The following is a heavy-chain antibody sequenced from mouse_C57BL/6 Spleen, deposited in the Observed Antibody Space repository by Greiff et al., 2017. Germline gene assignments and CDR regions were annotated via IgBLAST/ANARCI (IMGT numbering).Heavy chain of an antibody. Sequence: DVKLQESGGGLVQPGGSMTLSCVASGFTFSNYWMNWVSQSPEKGLEWVAQIRWKSDNYANHYAESVKGRFTISREDSKSSVYLQMNNLGAEDTGIYYYTGEGSSYGAYWGQGTLVTVSA. CDR2: IRWKSDNYAN. J-gene: IGHJ3*01. V-gene: IGHV6-3*01. CDR1: GFTFSNYW. D-gene: IGHD1-1*01. CDR3: TGEGSSYGAY.